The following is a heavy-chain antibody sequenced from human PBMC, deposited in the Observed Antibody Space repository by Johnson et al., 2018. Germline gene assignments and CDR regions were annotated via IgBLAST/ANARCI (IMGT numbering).Heavy chain of an antibody. CDR1: GYSFPSYW. CDR3: AKQVDAAYPAAFDI. D-gene: IGHD5-18*01. Sequence: EVQLVESGAEVKKPGESLKISCKASGYSFPSYWIGWVRQMPGKGLEWMGFIYPGVSDTRYSPSFQGPVTISVDQSISTAYLQWGSLKASDTAMYYCAKQVDAAYPAAFDIWGQGTMVTVSS. J-gene: IGHJ3*02. CDR2: IYPGVSDT. V-gene: IGHV5-51*01.